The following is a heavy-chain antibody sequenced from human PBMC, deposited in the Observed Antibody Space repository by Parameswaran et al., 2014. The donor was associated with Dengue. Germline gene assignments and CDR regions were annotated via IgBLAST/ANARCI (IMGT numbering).Heavy chain of an antibody. CDR3: ASAPQGVTMVRGVIIISRYFDY. V-gene: IGHV4-39*07. CDR2: IYYSGST. Sequence: PGKGLEWIGSIYYSGSTYYNPSLKSRVTISVDTSKNQFSLKLSSVTAADTAVYYCASAPQGVTMVRGVIIISRYFDYWGQGTLVTVSS. D-gene: IGHD3-10*01. J-gene: IGHJ4*02.